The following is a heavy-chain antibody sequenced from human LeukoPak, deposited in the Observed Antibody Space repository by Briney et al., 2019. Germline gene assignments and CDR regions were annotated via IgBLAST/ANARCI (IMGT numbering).Heavy chain of an antibody. Sequence: ASVKVSCKASGYTFTSCDINWVRQATGQGLEWMGWMNPNSGNTGYAQKFQGRVTMTRNTSISTAYMELSSLRSEDTAVYYCARDNDILTGYYSDWGQGTLVTVSS. V-gene: IGHV1-8*01. CDR2: MNPNSGNT. J-gene: IGHJ4*02. CDR1: GYTFTSCD. CDR3: ARDNDILTGYYSD. D-gene: IGHD3-9*01.